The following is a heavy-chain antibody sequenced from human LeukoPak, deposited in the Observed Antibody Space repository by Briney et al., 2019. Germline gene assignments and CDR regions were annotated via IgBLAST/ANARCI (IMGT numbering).Heavy chain of an antibody. J-gene: IGHJ4*02. CDR3: ARDPDIAAAGYFDY. D-gene: IGHD6-13*01. V-gene: IGHV1-69*05. CDR1: GGTFSSYA. CDR2: IIPIFGTA. Sequence: SVKVSCKASGGTFSSYAISWVRQAPGQGLEWMGGIIPIFGTANCAQKFQGRVTITTDESTSTAYMELSSLRSEDTAVYYCARDPDIAAAGYFDYWGQGTLVTVSS.